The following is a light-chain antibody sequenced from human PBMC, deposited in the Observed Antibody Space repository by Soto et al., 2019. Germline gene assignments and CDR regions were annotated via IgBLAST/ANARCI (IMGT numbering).Light chain of an antibody. CDR1: QSISSY. J-gene: IGKJ2*01. CDR2: AAS. V-gene: IGKV1-39*01. Sequence: DIPMTQSPSSLSASVGDRVTITCRASQSISSYLNWYQQKPGKAPKLLIYAASNLQSGVPSRFSGSGSGTDFTLTISSLQPEDFATYYCQQSYSTPRYTFGQGTKLESK. CDR3: QQSYSTPRYT.